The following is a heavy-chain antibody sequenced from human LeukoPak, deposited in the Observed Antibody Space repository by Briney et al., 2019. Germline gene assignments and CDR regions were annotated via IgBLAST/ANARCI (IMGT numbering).Heavy chain of an antibody. V-gene: IGHV4-34*01. J-gene: IGHJ4*02. CDR1: GGSFSGYY. CDR3: ARGDRPDFWSGYYYDY. Sequence: SETLSLTCAVYGGSFSGYYWSWIRQPPGKGLEWIGEINHSGSTNYNPSLKSRVTISVDTSKNQFSLKLSSVTAADTAVYYCARGDRPDFWSGYYYDYWGQGTLVTVSS. D-gene: IGHD3-3*01. CDR2: INHSGST.